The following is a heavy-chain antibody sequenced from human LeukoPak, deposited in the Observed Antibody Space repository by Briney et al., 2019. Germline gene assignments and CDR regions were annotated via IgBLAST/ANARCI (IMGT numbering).Heavy chain of an antibody. CDR1: GGSISSSY. V-gene: IGHV4-4*07. D-gene: IGHD3-22*01. Sequence: SETLSLTCTVSGGSISSSYWSWIRQPAGKGLEWIGRVYISGNTNYIYNPSLRSRVTMSLDTSKNQFSLKLSSVTAADTAVYYCARVLGYYDSGGRGWFDPWGQGTLVTVSS. CDR3: ARVLGYYDSGGRGWFDP. J-gene: IGHJ5*02. CDR2: VYISGNT.